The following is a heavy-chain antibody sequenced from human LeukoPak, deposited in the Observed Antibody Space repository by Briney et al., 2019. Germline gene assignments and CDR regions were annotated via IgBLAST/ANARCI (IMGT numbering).Heavy chain of an antibody. CDR3: AVAGGEVATIVDY. CDR1: GGSFSGYY. V-gene: IGHV4-34*01. CDR2: INHSGST. Sequence: SETLSLTCAVYGGSFSGYYWSWIRQPPGKGLEWIGEINHSGSTNYNPSLKSRVTISVDTSKNQFSLKLSSVTAADTAVYYCAVAGGEVATIVDYWGQGTLVTVSS. D-gene: IGHD5-24*01. J-gene: IGHJ4*02.